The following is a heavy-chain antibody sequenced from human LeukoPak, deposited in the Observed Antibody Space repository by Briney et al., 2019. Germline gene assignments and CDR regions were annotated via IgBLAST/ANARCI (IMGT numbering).Heavy chain of an antibody. CDR2: ISSSGSSI. CDR1: GFGFSDYY. J-gene: IGHJ6*02. Sequence: GGSLRLSCAASGFGFSDYYMSWIRQAPGKGLERVSFISSSGSSIYYADSVKGRFTISRDNAKNSLYLQMSSLRVEDTAVYYCARDQRDGYNHMDVWGQGTTVTVSS. V-gene: IGHV3-11*01. CDR3: ARDQRDGYNHMDV. D-gene: IGHD5-24*01.